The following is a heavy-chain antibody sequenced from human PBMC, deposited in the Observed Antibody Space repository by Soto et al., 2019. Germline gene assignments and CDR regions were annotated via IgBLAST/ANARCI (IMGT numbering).Heavy chain of an antibody. J-gene: IGHJ4*02. D-gene: IGHD4-17*01. CDR3: ARDHGTRSYYFDY. CDR2: IWFDGSKK. Sequence: QGQLVESGGAVVQPGRSLRLSCVVSGFTFSKHGFHWVRQAPGKGLEWVAVIWFDGSKKYYGDSVKGRFTISRDDSKNTLYLQMDGLRVEDTAVYFCARDHGTRSYYFDYWGQGTLVTVSS. V-gene: IGHV3-33*01. CDR1: GFTFSKHG.